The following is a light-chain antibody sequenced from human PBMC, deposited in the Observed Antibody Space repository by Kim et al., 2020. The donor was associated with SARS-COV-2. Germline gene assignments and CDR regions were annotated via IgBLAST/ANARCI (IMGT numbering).Light chain of an antibody. V-gene: IGKV3-15*01. Sequence: APGERATLSYRASQSVGINLAWYQQKPGQAPRLLIYDASTRATSIPARFSGSGSGTEFTLTISSLQSEDFAVYHCQQYNRWFALSFGGGTKVDIK. J-gene: IGKJ4*01. CDR2: DAS. CDR1: QSVGIN. CDR3: QQYNRWFALS.